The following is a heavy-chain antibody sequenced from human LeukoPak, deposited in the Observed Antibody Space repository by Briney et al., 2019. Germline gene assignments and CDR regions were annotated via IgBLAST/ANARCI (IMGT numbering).Heavy chain of an antibody. D-gene: IGHD5-18*01. Sequence: GSSVKVSCKASGGTFSSYAISWVRQAPGQGLEWMGRIIPIFGIANYAQKFQGRVTITADKSTSTAYMELSSLRSEDTAVYYCASYSRKYSYDYYYGMDVWGQGTTVTVSS. J-gene: IGHJ6*02. V-gene: IGHV1-69*04. CDR2: IIPIFGIA. CDR1: GGTFSSYA. CDR3: ASYSRKYSYDYYYGMDV.